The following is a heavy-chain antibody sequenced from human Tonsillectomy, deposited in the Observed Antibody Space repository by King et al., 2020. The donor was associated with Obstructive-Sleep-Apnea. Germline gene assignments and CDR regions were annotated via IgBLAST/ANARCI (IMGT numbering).Heavy chain of an antibody. CDR2: INPSGGST. V-gene: IGHV1-46*01. D-gene: IGHD6-19*01. J-gene: IGHJ4*02. Sequence: VQLVESGAEVKKPGASVKVSCKASGYTFTSYYMHWVRQAPGQGLEGMGIINPSGGSTSYAQKFHGRVTMTRDTSTSTVYMELSSLRSEDTAVYYCARDPPPIAVAGEPFDYWGQGTLVTVSS. CDR3: ARDPPPIAVAGEPFDY. CDR1: GYTFTSYY.